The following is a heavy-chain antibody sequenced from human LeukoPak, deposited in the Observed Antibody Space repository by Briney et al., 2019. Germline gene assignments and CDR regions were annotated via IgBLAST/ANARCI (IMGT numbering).Heavy chain of an antibody. CDR2: IYTSGST. D-gene: IGHD6-13*01. CDR1: GGSISSYY. Sequence: PSETLSLTCTVSGGSISSYYWSWIRQPAGKGLEWIGRIYTSGSTNYNPSLKSRVTMSVDTSKNQFSLKLSSVTAADTAVYYCARSRGVMAAAGLYPFDIWGQGTMVTVSS. J-gene: IGHJ3*02. CDR3: ARSRGVMAAAGLYPFDI. V-gene: IGHV4-4*07.